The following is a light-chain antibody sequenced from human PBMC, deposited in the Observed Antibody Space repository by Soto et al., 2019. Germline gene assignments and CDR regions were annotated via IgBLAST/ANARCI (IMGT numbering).Light chain of an antibody. CDR3: IAYGAGGKV. J-gene: IGLJ1*01. CDR2: EVS. V-gene: IGLV2-8*01. Sequence: QSVLTQPPSASGSPGQSVTISCTGTSSDVGKCDYVSWFQHHPGKAPKLLIYEVSKRPSGVPDRFSGSKSGSTASLTVPGVQTEDESDYYCIAYGAGGKVFGAGTKLTVL. CDR1: SSDVGKCDY.